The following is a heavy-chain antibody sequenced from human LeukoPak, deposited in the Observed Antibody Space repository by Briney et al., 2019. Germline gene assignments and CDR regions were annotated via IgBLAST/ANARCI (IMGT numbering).Heavy chain of an antibody. V-gene: IGHV1-2*06. CDR2: INPNSGGT. J-gene: IGHJ4*02. CDR1: GYTFTGYY. CDR3: ARGNYYDSSGYSLPFDY. D-gene: IGHD3-22*01. Sequence: ASVKVSCKASGYTFTGYYMHWVRQAPGQGLEWMGRINPNSGGTNYAQKFQGRVTMTRDTSISTAYMELNRLRSDDTAVYYCARGNYYDSSGYSLPFDYWGQGTLVTVSS.